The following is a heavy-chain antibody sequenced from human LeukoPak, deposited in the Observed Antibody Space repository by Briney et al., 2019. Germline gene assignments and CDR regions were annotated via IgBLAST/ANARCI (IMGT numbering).Heavy chain of an antibody. D-gene: IGHD6-13*01. J-gene: IGHJ4*02. CDR1: GFNFSTYW. Sequence: GGSLRLSCAASGFNFSTYWMTWVRQVPGKGLEWVANIKEDGSEIYYVDAVKGRFSISRDNAKNSLYLQMNSLRAEDTAAYYCATSRGSWPDYFDYWGQGTLVTVSS. CDR3: ATSRGSWPDYFDY. CDR2: IKEDGSEI. V-gene: IGHV3-7*01.